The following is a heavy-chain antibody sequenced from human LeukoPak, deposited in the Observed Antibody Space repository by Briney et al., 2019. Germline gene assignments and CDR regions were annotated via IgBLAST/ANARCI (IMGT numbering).Heavy chain of an antibody. J-gene: IGHJ5*02. CDR1: GFSLSTNGEG. V-gene: IGHV2-5*02. CDR3: VHRRFYDAITGERGFDP. Sequence: KESGPTLVKPTQTLTLTCTFSGFSLSTNGEGVGWIRQPPGKAPEWLALIYWDDDRRYNPSLKNRLTIIKDTSKNQVVLIVTNMDPVDTGTYYCVHRRFYDAITGERGFDPWGQGILATVSS. D-gene: IGHD2-8*02. CDR2: IYWDDDR.